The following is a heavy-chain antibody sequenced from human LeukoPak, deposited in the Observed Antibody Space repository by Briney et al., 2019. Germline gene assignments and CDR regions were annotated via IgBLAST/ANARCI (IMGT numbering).Heavy chain of an antibody. CDR1: GYSFAGYF. J-gene: IGHJ4*02. CDR3: VRDLSSTSNWEFDY. D-gene: IGHD1-26*01. CDR2: INPNSGGT. V-gene: IGHV1-2*06. Sequence: ASVKVSCKTSGYSFAGYFIHWVRQAPGQGLQWMGRINPNSGGTEYEQSFQGRVTMTRDTSISTAYVEVSTLISDDTAVYYCVRDLSSTSNWEFDYWGQGTLVTVSS.